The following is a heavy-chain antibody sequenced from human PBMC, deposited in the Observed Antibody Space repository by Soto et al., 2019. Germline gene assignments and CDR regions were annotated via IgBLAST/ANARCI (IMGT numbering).Heavy chain of an antibody. V-gene: IGHV3-23*01. CDR3: AKDKPTKDIVVVPAALEPGY. CDR2: ISGSGGST. J-gene: IGHJ4*02. D-gene: IGHD2-2*01. Sequence: GGSLRLSCAASGFTFGSYAMSWVRQAPGKGLEWVSAISGSGGSTYYADSVKGRFTISRDNSKNTLYLQMNSLRAEDTAVYYCAKDKPTKDIVVVPAALEPGYWGQGTLVTVSS. CDR1: GFTFGSYA.